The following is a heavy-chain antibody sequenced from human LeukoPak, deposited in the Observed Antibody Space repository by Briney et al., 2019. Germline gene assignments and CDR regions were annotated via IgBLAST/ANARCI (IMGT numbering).Heavy chain of an antibody. Sequence: GGSLRLSCTASGFTFGDYNMDWVRQAPGKGLEWVGHIRSKNHGGTTDYAASVKGRFTISRDDSKSIVYLQMTSLKSEETAVYYCTRGQYYRYGPEFDYWGQGTLVTVSS. CDR3: TRGQYYRYGPEFDY. CDR1: GFTFGDYN. J-gene: IGHJ4*02. D-gene: IGHD5-18*01. CDR2: IRSKNHGGTT. V-gene: IGHV3-49*04.